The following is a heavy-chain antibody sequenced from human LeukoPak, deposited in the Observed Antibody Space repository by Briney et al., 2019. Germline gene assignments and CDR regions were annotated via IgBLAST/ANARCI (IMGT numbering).Heavy chain of an antibody. CDR3: ARDKDLDRSGYYYFDY. J-gene: IGHJ4*02. D-gene: IGHD3-22*01. CDR2: ISYDGSNK. CDR1: GFTFSSYA. Sequence: PGGSLRLSCAASGFTFSSYAMHWVRQAPGKGLEWVAVISYDGSNKYYADSVKGRFTISRDNSKNTLYLQMNSLRAEDTAVYYCARDKDLDRSGYYYFDYWGQGTLVTVSS. V-gene: IGHV3-30-3*01.